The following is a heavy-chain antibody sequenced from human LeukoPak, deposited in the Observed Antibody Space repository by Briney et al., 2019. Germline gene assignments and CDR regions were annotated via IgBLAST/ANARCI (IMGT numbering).Heavy chain of an antibody. Sequence: GASVKLSCTASGYTFTSYGISWVRQAPGQGLEWMGWISADNGNTNYAQKLQGRVTITTDTSTSTAYMELRSLRSDDTAVYYCAREFNDYLNYFDYWGQGTLVTVSS. CDR1: GYTFTSYG. V-gene: IGHV1-18*01. J-gene: IGHJ4*02. D-gene: IGHD4-11*01. CDR2: ISADNGNT. CDR3: AREFNDYLNYFDY.